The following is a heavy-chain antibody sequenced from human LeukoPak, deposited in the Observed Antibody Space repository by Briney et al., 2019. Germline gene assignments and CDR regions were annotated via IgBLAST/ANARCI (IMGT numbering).Heavy chain of an antibody. V-gene: IGHV3-11*04. D-gene: IGHD3-9*01. Sequence: PGGSLRLSCAASGFTFSDYYMSWIRQAPGKGLEWGSYISSSGSTIYYADSVKGRFTISRDNAKNSLYLQMNSLRAEDTAVYYCARGAVLRYFDWLVPWFDPWGQGTLVTVSS. J-gene: IGHJ5*02. CDR2: ISSSGSTI. CDR3: ARGAVLRYFDWLVPWFDP. CDR1: GFTFSDYY.